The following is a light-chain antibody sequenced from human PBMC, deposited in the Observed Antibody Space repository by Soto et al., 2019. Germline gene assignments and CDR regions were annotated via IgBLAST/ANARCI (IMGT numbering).Light chain of an antibody. Sequence: EIVLTQSPATLSLSPGQRATLSCRASQSVSTFLAWYQQRPGQAPRLLLYDASNRATGIPARFSGSGSGTDFTLTISSLEPEDFAVYYCQQRNTWPLTFGGGTKVEIK. CDR2: DAS. CDR3: QQRNTWPLT. CDR1: QSVSTF. V-gene: IGKV3-11*01. J-gene: IGKJ4*01.